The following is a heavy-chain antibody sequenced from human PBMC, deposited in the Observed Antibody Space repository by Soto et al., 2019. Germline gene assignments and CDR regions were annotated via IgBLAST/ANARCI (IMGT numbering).Heavy chain of an antibody. CDR3: AKDRRAGGNSAFYFDF. CDR1: GFTFSDHY. V-gene: IGHV3-23*01. Sequence: GGSLRLSCAASGFTFSDHYMDWVRQAPGKGLEWVSLISATGGGTYYADSVKGRFTISRDNSHNTLYLQVHSLTAEDTAVYYCAKDRRAGGNSAFYFDFWGQGAQVTVSS. J-gene: IGHJ4*02. CDR2: ISATGGGT. D-gene: IGHD3-16*01.